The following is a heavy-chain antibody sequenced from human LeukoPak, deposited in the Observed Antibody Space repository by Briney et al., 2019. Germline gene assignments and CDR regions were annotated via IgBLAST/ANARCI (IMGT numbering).Heavy chain of an antibody. CDR3: ARAEYGSGPDSYYFDY. D-gene: IGHD3-10*01. V-gene: IGHV1-69*06. Sequence: GASVKVSCKASGGTFSSYAISWVRQAPGQGLEWMGGIIPIFGTANYAQKFQGRVTITADKSTSTAYMELRSLRSDDTAVYYCARAEYGSGPDSYYFDYWGQGTLVTVSS. CDR2: IIPIFGTA. CDR1: GGTFSSYA. J-gene: IGHJ4*02.